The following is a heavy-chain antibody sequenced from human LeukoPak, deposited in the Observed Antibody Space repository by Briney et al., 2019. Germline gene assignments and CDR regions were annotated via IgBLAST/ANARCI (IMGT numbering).Heavy chain of an antibody. Sequence: KSSETLSLTCTVSGGSISSSSYYWGWIRQPPGKGLEWTGSIYYSGSTYYNPSLKSRVTISVDTSKNQFSLKLSSVTAADTAVYYCARRALQGSSWFDYWGQGTLVTVSS. J-gene: IGHJ4*02. CDR2: IYYSGST. V-gene: IGHV4-39*01. CDR3: ARRALQGSSWFDY. D-gene: IGHD6-13*01. CDR1: GGSISSSSYY.